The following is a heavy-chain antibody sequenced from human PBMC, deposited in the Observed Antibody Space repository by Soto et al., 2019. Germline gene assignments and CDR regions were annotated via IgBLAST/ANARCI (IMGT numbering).Heavy chain of an antibody. CDR1: GGSISSSNYH. D-gene: IGHD3-9*01. CDR2: MYYSGST. J-gene: IGHJ5*02. V-gene: IGHV4-39*07. CDR3: ARVVLTGPVWIDP. Sequence: PSETLSLTCTVSGGSISSSNYHWGWIRQPPGKGLEWIGSMYYSGSTNYNPSLKSRVTISVDTSKNQFSLKLSSVTAADTAVYYCARVVLTGPVWIDPWGQGTLVTVSS.